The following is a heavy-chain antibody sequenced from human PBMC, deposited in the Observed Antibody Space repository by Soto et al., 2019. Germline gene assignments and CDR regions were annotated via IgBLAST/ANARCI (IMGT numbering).Heavy chain of an antibody. D-gene: IGHD3-22*01. Sequence: ASVKVSCKASGYTFINYDMNWVRQATGQGLEWVGWMNPESGNTGYAQNFQGRVTMTGNTSMSSVYMELSSLTSEDTAVYYCATSRGSNGWLDLWGQGTLVTVYS. CDR2: MNPESGNT. CDR3: ATSRGSNGWLDL. J-gene: IGHJ5*02. V-gene: IGHV1-8*01. CDR1: GYTFINYD.